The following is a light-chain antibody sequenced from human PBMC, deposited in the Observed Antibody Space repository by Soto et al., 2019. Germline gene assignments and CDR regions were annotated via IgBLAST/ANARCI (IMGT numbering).Light chain of an antibody. J-gene: IGKJ5*01. CDR2: SAS. CDR3: QQRSNWAT. CDR1: QTINKNY. Sequence: EIVLTQSPGTLSLSPGERATLSCRASQTINKNYFAWYQQKPGQAPRPLMYSASSRATGIPDRFSGSGSGTDFTLTISRLEPEDFAVYYCQQRSNWATFGQGTRLEIK. V-gene: IGKV3D-20*02.